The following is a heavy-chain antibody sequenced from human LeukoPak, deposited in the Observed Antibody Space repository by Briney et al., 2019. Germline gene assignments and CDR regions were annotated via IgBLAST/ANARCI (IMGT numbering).Heavy chain of an antibody. J-gene: IGHJ6*02. CDR2: ISYDGSNK. V-gene: IGHV3-30*18. D-gene: IGHD4-17*01. CDR1: GFTFSSYG. Sequence: GGSLRLSCAASGFTFSSYGMHWVRQAPGKGLEWVAVISYDGSNKYYADSVKGRFTISRDNSKNTLYLQMNSLRAEDTAVYYCAKDHRPFDYGDYYYGMDVWGQGTTVTVSS. CDR3: AKDHRPFDYGDYYYGMDV.